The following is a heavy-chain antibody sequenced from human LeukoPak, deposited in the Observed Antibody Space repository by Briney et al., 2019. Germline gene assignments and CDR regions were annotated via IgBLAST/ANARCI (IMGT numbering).Heavy chain of an antibody. CDR3: AKVARTLPPDY. V-gene: IGHV3-30*04. D-gene: IGHD1-26*01. CDR2: ISYDGSNK. Sequence: GGSLRLSCAASGFTFSSYAMHWVRQAPGKGLEWVAVISYDGSNKYYADSVKGRFTISRDNSKNTLYLQMNSLRAEDTAVYYCAKVARTLPPDYWGQGTLVTVSS. J-gene: IGHJ4*02. CDR1: GFTFSSYA.